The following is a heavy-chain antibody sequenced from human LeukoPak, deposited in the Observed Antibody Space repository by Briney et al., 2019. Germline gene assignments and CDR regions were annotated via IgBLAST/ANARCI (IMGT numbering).Heavy chain of an antibody. D-gene: IGHD3-10*01. J-gene: IGHJ4*02. Sequence: GGSLRLSCAASGFTFSSYAMSWVRQAPGKGLEWVSAISGSGGSTYYADSVKGRFTISRDNSKNTLYLQMNSLRAEDTAVYYCASPTASGIDWVIDYWGQGTLVTVSS. V-gene: IGHV3-23*01. CDR1: GFTFSSYA. CDR3: ASPTASGIDWVIDY. CDR2: ISGSGGST.